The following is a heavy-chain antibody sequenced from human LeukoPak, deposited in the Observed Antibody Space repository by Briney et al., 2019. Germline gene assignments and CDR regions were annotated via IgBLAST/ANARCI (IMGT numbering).Heavy chain of an antibody. CDR3: ARMNYVSSGWGAPFDY. J-gene: IGHJ4*02. V-gene: IGHV3-48*04. Sequence: GGSLRLSCAASGFPFSSFSMNWVRQAPGKGLEWVSYIRTSGTNTDYTGSVKGRFTISRDNAKNSLYLQMNSLRAEDTAVYYCARMNYVSSGWGAPFDYWGQGTLVTVSS. CDR1: GFPFSSFS. D-gene: IGHD1-7*01. CDR2: IRTSGTNT.